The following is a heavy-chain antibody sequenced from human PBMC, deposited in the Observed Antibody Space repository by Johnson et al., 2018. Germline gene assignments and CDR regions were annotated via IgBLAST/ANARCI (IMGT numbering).Heavy chain of an antibody. CDR2: IKSKTDGGTT. CDR1: DFTFTNAW. Sequence: VQLVQSGGGLVKPGGSLRLSCVGSDFTFTNAWMHWVRQAPGKGPEWVGRIKSKTDGGTTDYAAPVKGRLTISRDDSKNTLYLQMNSLKTEDTSVDYCTTDSSSWYGAIHYYDGRDVWGQGTTVTVSS. CDR3: TTDSSSWYGAIHYYDGRDV. D-gene: IGHD6-13*01. J-gene: IGHJ6*02. V-gene: IGHV3-15*07.